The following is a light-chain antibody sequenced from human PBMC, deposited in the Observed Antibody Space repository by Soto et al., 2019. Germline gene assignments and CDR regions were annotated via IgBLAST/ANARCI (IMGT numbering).Light chain of an antibody. CDR3: QQYDSSPLT. CDR2: GAS. V-gene: IGKV3-20*01. Sequence: EIVLTQSPGTLSLSPGERATLSCRASQSVSSSFLAWYQQKPGQAPRLLIYGASSRATGIPDRFSGSGSGTDFTLTISRLEPEDGAVYYCQQYDSSPLTFGGGIKVEIK. CDR1: QSVSSSF. J-gene: IGKJ4*01.